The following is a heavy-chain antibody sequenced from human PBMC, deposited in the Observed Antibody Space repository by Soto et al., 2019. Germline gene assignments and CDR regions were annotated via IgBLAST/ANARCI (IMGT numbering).Heavy chain of an antibody. V-gene: IGHV1-69*12. CDR3: AREEGRDGYNLAFDI. CDR2: IIPIFGTE. D-gene: IGHD5-12*01. CDR1: GGTFSSYA. Sequence: QVQLVQSGAEVKKPGSSVKVSCKASGGTFSSYAISWVRQAPGQGLEWMGGIIPIFGTENYAQQFQGRVTITADESTSTAYMELSSMRSKDTAVYYCAREEGRDGYNLAFDIWGQGTMVTVAS. J-gene: IGHJ3*02.